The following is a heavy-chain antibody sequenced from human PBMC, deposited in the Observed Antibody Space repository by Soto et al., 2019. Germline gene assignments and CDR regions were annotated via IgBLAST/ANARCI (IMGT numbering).Heavy chain of an antibody. CDR2: INHSGST. CDR1: GGSFSGYY. J-gene: IGHJ6*02. CDR3: ARVMLGDILTGRIMDV. Sequence: SETLSLTCAVYGGSFSGYYWSWIRQPPGKGLEWIGEINHSGSTNYNPSLKSRVTISVDTSKNQFSLKLSSVTAADTAVYYCARVMLGDILTGRIMDVWGQGTTVTVSS. D-gene: IGHD3-9*01. V-gene: IGHV4-34*01.